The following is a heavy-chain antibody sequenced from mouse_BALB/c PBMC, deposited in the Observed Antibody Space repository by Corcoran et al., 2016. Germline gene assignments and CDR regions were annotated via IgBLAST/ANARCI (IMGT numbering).Heavy chain of an antibody. CDR1: GYSITSGYY. CDR2: ISYDGSN. D-gene: IGHD2-10*01. Sequence: DVQLQESGPGLVKPSQSLSLTCSVTGYSITSGYYWNWIRQFPGNKLEWMGYISYDGSNNYNPSLKNRISITRDTSKNQFFLKLNSVTTEDTATYYCATYYGNYYAMDYWCQGTSVTVSS. J-gene: IGHJ4*01. CDR3: ATYYGNYYAMDY. V-gene: IGHV3-6*02.